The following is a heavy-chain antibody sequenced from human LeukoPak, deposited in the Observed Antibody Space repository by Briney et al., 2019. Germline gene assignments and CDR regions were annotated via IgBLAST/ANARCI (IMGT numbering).Heavy chain of an antibody. CDR2: ISAYNGNT. J-gene: IGHJ5*02. V-gene: IGHV1-18*01. D-gene: IGHD1-7*01. CDR3: ARTVGRELELDNWFDP. Sequence: ASVKVPCKASGYTFTSYGISWVRQAPGQGLEWMGWISAYNGNTNYAQKLQGRVTMTTDTSTSTAYMELRSLRSDDTAVYYCARTVGRELELDNWFDPWGQGTLVTVSS. CDR1: GYTFTSYG.